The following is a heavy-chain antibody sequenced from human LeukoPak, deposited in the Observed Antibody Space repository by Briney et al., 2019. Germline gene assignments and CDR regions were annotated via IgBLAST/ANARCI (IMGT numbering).Heavy chain of an antibody. CDR3: GRDLVLAV. D-gene: IGHD4/OR15-4a*01. CDR1: GFTFSSYI. Sequence: GGSVRLSCAVSGFTFSSYIMKGVPQAPGKGLEGVSYFCSSNSTIYYAHPVKGRFTTCRDNAKNSRYLQMNSLRDEYAAVYYWGRDLVLAVWGRGTTVTVSS. CDR2: FCSSNSTI. V-gene: IGHV3-48*02. J-gene: IGHJ6*02.